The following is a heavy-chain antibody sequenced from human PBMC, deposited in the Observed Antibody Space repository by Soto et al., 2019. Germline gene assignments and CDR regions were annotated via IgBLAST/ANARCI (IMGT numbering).Heavy chain of an antibody. Sequence: ASVKVSCKASGGTFSSYAISWVRQAPGQGLEWMGGIIPIFGTANYAQKFQGRVTITADESTSTAYMELSSLRSEDTAVYYCARPSLRIYNSSAYYLLDSGGQEPLATVSP. CDR3: ARPSLRIYNSSAYYLLDS. J-gene: IGHJ4*02. CDR1: GGTFSSYA. D-gene: IGHD3-22*01. V-gene: IGHV1-69*13. CDR2: IIPIFGTA.